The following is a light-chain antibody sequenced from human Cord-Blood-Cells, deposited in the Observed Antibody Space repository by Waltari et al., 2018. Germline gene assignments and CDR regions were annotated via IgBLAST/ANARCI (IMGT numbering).Light chain of an antibody. V-gene: IGLV2-14*01. J-gene: IGLJ1*01. CDR2: DVS. CDR1: CSDVGGYNY. CDR3: SSYTSSSTLV. Sequence: QSALTQPASVSGSPGQSITISCTVTCSDVGGYNYVSWYQQHPGKAPKLMIYDVSNRPSGVSNRFSGSKSGNTASLTISGLQAEDEADYYCSSYTSSSTLVFGTGTKVTVL.